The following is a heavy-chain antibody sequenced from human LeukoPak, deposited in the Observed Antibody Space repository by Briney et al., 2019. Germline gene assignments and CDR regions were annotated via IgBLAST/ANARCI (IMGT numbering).Heavy chain of an antibody. CDR1: GLTFSSYA. CDR2: SGSGGDT. V-gene: IGHV3-23*01. D-gene: IGHD4/OR15-4a*01. CDR3: AKARGATYGTYYFDY. J-gene: IGHJ4*02. Sequence: GGSLRLSCAASGLTFSSYAMNWVRQAPGKGLEWVSISGSGGDTYYADSVKGRFTISRDNSKNTLYLQMNSLRAEDTAVYYCAKARGATYGTYYFDYWGQGTLVTVSS.